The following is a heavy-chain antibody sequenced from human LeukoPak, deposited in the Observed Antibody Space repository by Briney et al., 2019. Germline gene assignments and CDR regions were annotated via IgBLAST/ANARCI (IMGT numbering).Heavy chain of an antibody. D-gene: IGHD6-19*01. CDR3: ARDRGAVAGTDY. V-gene: IGHV4-31*03. CDR2: IYYSGST. CDR1: GGSISSGGYY. J-gene: IGHJ4*02. Sequence: NSSETLSLTCTVSGGSISSGGYYWSWIRQHPGKGLEWIGYIYYSGSTYYNPSLKSRVTISVDTSKNQFSLKLSSVTAADTAVYFCARDRGAVAGTDYWGQGTLVTVSS.